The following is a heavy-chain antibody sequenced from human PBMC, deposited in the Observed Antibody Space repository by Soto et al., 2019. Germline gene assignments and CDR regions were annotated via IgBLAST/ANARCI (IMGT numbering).Heavy chain of an antibody. V-gene: IGHV4-59*01. CDR1: GGSISSYY. J-gene: IGHJ5*02. CDR3: ARDCGGDWYNWFDP. Sequence: QVQLQESGPGLVKPSETLSLTCTVSGGSISSYYWSWIRQPPGKGLEWIGYIYYSGSTNYNPSLKGRVTISVDTSKNQFSLKLSSVTAADTAVYYCARDCGGDWYNWFDPWGQGTLVTVSS. D-gene: IGHD2-21*02. CDR2: IYYSGST.